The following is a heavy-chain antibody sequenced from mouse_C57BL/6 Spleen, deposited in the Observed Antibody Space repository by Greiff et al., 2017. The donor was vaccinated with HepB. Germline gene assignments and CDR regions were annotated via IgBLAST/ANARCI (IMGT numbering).Heavy chain of an antibody. Sequence: VQLQQPGAELVRPGTSVKLSCKASGYTFTSYWMHWVKQRPGQGLEWIGVIDPSDSYTNYNQKFKGKATLTVDTSSSTAYMQLSSLTPEDSAVYYCVTSVYYAMDYWGQGTSVTVSS. CDR2: IDPSDSYT. J-gene: IGHJ4*01. CDR3: VTSVYYAMDY. V-gene: IGHV1-59*01. CDR1: GYTFTSYW.